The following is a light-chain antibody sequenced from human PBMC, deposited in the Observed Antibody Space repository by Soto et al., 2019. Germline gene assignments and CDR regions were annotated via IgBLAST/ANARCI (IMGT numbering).Light chain of an antibody. J-gene: IGKJ1*01. CDR2: LTS. CDR1: QAVNTS. CDR3: HQRQSWPRT. V-gene: IGKV3-11*01. Sequence: EIVLTQSPATLSSFPGDRVTLSCRASQAVNTSLAWYQHKPGQAPRLLIYLTSNRAAGIPARFSGSGSETDFTLTISDVEPEDFAVYYCHQRQSWPRTFGQGTKVDIK.